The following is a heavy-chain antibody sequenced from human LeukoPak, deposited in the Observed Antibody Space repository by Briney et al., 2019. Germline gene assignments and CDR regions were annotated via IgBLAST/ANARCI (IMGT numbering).Heavy chain of an antibody. CDR2: INHSGST. J-gene: IGHJ5*02. V-gene: IGHV4-34*01. D-gene: IGHD3-9*01. CDR1: GGSFSGYY. Sequence: SSETLSLTCAAYGGSFSGYYWSWIRQPPGKGLEWIGEINHSGSTNYNPSLKSRVTISVDTSKNQFSLKLSSVTAADTAVYYCASGSTYYDILTGYYQLNWFDPWGQGTLVTVSS. CDR3: ASGSTYYDILTGYYQLNWFDP.